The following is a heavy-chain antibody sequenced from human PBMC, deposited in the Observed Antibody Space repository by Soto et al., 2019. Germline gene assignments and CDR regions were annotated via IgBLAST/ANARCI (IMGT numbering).Heavy chain of an antibody. D-gene: IGHD2-15*01. CDR1: GGSISSSSYY. J-gene: IGHJ6*02. V-gene: IGHV4-39*01. Sequence: SETLSLTCTVSGGSISSSSYYWGWIRQPPGKGLEWIGSIYYSGSTYYNPSLKSRVTISVDTSKNQFSLKLSSVTAADTAVYYCARRRVLTVVGRYYYYGMDVWGQGTTVT. CDR2: IYYSGST. CDR3: ARRRVLTVVGRYYYYGMDV.